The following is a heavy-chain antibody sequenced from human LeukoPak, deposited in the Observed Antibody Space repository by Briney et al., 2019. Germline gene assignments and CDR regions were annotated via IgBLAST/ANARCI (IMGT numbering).Heavy chain of an antibody. CDR1: GGSISSSNW. J-gene: IGHJ5*02. Sequence: SETLSLTCAVSGGSISSSNWWSWVRPPPGTGPEWIGEIYHSGSTNYNPSLKSRVTISVDKSKNQFSLKLSSVTAADTGVYYCARDGGYSGYETWGQGTLVTVSS. CDR2: IYHSGST. CDR3: ARDGGYSGYET. D-gene: IGHD5-12*01. V-gene: IGHV4-4*02.